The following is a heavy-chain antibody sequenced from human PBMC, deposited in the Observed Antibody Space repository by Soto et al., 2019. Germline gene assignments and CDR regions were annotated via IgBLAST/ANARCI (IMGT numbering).Heavy chain of an antibody. Sequence: PGESLKISCTGSGSSFSTYWIAWVRQMPGKGLAWMGIIYPGDSDTSYSPSLQGQVTISADTSTKTAYLQWSSLKASDTAMYYCARLPQVLWFGALTSRAYYFNYWGPGTLVTVSS. V-gene: IGHV5-51*01. D-gene: IGHD3-10*01. CDR2: IYPGDSDT. J-gene: IGHJ4*02. CDR3: ARLPQVLWFGALTSRAYYFNY. CDR1: GSSFSTYW.